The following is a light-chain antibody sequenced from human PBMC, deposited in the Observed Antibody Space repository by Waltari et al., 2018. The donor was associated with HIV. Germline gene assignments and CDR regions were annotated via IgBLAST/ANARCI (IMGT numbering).Light chain of an antibody. CDR1: KLGDTY. CDR2: QDS. J-gene: IGLJ3*02. V-gene: IGLV3-1*01. CDR3: QAWDSSTVWV. Sequence: SYELTQPPSVSVSPGQTASIPCSGDKLGDTYACWYQQEPGQSPVLVLYQDSKRPSGIPERFSGSNSGNTATLTISGTQAMDEADYYCQAWDSSTVWVFGGGTKLTVL.